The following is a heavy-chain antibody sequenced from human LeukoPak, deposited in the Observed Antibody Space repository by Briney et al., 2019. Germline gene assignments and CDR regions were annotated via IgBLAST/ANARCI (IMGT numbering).Heavy chain of an antibody. CDR2: ISGSGGST. V-gene: IGHV3-23*01. Sequence: GGSLRLSCAASGFTVSSNYMSWVRQAPGEGLEWVSAISGSGGSTYYADSVKGRFTISRDNSKNTLYLQMNSLRAEDTAVYYCAKAPVAARPFDYWGQGTLVTVSS. CDR1: GFTVSSNY. CDR3: AKAPVAARPFDY. J-gene: IGHJ4*02. D-gene: IGHD6-6*01.